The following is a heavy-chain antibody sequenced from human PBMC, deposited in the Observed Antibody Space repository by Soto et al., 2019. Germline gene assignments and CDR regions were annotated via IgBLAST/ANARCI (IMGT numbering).Heavy chain of an antibody. CDR2: VYYSGST. J-gene: IGHJ4*02. V-gene: IGHV4-39*01. Sequence: SPPHHLPCPASGVSVRKSSYSWGWVRQPPGKGLEWIGSVYYSGSTYYNPSLESRVTISVDKSKNQFSLKLMSLSAADTAVYYCGRLEGLATISYYFDYWGQGALVTVS. CDR3: GRLEGLATISYYFDY. CDR1: GVSVRKSSYS. D-gene: IGHD3-9*01.